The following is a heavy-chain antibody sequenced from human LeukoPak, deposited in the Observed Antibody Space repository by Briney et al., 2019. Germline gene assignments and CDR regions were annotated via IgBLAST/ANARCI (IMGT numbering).Heavy chain of an antibody. Sequence: PGGSLRLSCAASGFTFGSYWMSWVRQAPGKGLEWVANIKPDGSEKYYVDSVKGRFTISRDNAENSLYLQMNCLRAEGTAVYYCARDGGSGNPGADYWGQGTLVTVSS. CDR2: IKPDGSEK. CDR3: ARDGGSGNPGADY. D-gene: IGHD2-15*01. CDR1: GFTFGSYW. V-gene: IGHV3-7*01. J-gene: IGHJ4*02.